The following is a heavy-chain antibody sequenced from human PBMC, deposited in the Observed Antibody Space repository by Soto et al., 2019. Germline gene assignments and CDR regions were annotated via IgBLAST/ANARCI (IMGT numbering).Heavy chain of an antibody. Sequence: QVQLVQSGAEVKEPGASVKVSCKASGYTLTSYGISWVRQAPGQGLEWMGWISTYNSDTKYAHKFQDRVTMTTDTATSTAYMELRSLRSVDTAVYYCAREYCSGGSCYGGDYWGQGTLVTVSS. CDR2: ISTYNSDT. CDR3: AREYCSGGSCYGGDY. V-gene: IGHV1-18*01. D-gene: IGHD2-15*01. CDR1: GYTLTSYG. J-gene: IGHJ4*02.